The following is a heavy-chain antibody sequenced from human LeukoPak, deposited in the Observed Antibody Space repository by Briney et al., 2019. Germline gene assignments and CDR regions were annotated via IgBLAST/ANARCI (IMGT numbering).Heavy chain of an antibody. D-gene: IGHD5/OR15-5a*01. CDR3: ARRVERGSVYDY. CDR2: IYPGDSDT. Sequence: GASLQISCKGSGSIFTNYWIGWVRPLPGKGLEWMGTIYPGDSDTRYSPSFQGQVTISDEKSISTAHLQWSSLKASDTAIYYCARRVERGSVYDYWGQGTLVTVSS. J-gene: IGHJ4*02. CDR1: GSIFTNYW. V-gene: IGHV5-51*01.